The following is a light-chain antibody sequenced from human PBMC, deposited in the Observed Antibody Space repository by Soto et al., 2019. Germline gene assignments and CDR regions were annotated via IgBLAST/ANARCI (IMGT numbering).Light chain of an antibody. J-gene: IGLJ2*01. Sequence: QSALTQPRSVSGSPGQSFTISCTGTSSDVGGYNYVSWYQQHPGKAPKLMIYDVSKRPSGVPDRFSGSKSGNTASLTISGLQAEDEADYYCCSYAGSYTFDVVFGGGTQLTAL. V-gene: IGLV2-11*01. CDR2: DVS. CDR3: CSYAGSYTFDVV. CDR1: SSDVGGYNY.